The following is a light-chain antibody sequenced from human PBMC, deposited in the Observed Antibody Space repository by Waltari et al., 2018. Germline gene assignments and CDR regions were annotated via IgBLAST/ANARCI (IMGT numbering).Light chain of an antibody. J-gene: IGKJ2*04. V-gene: IGKV1-12*01. Sequence: DIQMTQSPSSLSASVGDTVTITCRASQSISSWLAWYQQKPGKAPKLLIYKASNLQSGVPSRFSGSGSGTDFTLIISSLQPEDFATYYCLQYSSSLRSFGQGTKVEIK. CDR1: QSISSW. CDR2: KAS. CDR3: LQYSSSLRS.